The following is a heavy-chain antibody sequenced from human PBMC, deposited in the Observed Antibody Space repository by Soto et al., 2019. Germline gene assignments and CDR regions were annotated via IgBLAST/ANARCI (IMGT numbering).Heavy chain of an antibody. J-gene: IGHJ4*02. CDR3: GTTIAAAGGYYFNY. CDR1: GGSISSSSYY. V-gene: IGHV4-39*01. Sequence: SETLSLTCTVSGGSISSSSYYWGWIRQPPGKGLEWIGSIYYSGSTYYNPSLKSRVTISVDTSKNQFSLRAEDMAVYYCGTTIAAAGGYYFNYWGQGTQVTVSS. CDR2: IYYSGST. D-gene: IGHD6-13*01.